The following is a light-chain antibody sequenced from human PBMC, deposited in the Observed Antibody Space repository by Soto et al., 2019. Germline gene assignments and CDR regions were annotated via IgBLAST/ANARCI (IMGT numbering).Light chain of an antibody. J-gene: IGKJ2*01. Sequence: EIVLTQSPATLSLSPGERATLSCRASQSVSSYLAWYQQKPGQAPRLLIYDASNRATGIPARFSGSGSGTDFPLTISSLDPEDFAVYYCQQRSNWRTFGQGTKLEIK. CDR1: QSVSSY. CDR2: DAS. CDR3: QQRSNWRT. V-gene: IGKV3-11*01.